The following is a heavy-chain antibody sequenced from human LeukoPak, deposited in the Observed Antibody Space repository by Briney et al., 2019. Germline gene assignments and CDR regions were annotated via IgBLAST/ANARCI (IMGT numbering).Heavy chain of an antibody. D-gene: IGHD3-3*01. CDR3: AGDFWSGYYFRD. V-gene: IGHV4-38-2*02. CDR2: IYHSGST. J-gene: IGHJ4*02. CDR1: GYSISSGYY. Sequence: PSETLSLTCSFSGYSISSGYYWGWIRQPPGQGLEWIGNIYHSGSTYYNPSLKSRVTISVDTSKNQFSLKLSSVTAADTAVYYCAGDFWSGYYFRDWGQGTLVTVSS.